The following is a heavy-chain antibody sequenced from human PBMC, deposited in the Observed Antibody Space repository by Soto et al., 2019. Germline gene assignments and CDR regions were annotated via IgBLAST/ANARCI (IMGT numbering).Heavy chain of an antibody. CDR2: IYPGDSDT. D-gene: IGHD4-17*01. CDR3: ARRSDDYGDQKEFQH. CDR1: GYSFTSYW. V-gene: IGHV5-51*01. J-gene: IGHJ1*01. Sequence: GESLKISCKGSGYSFTSYWIGWVRQMPGKGLEWMGIIYPGDSDTRYSPSFQGQVTISADKSISTAYLQWSSLKASDTAMYYCARRSDDYGDQKEFQHWGQGTLVTVSS.